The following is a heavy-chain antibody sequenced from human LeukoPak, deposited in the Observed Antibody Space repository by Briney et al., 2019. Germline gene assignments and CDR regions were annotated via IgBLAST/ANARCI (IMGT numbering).Heavy chain of an antibody. CDR1: GYTISSGYY. CDR2: IFHFGNT. J-gene: IGHJ4*02. V-gene: IGHV4-38-2*02. Sequence: SETLSLTCTVSGYTISSGYYWGWIRQAPGKGPEWIGTIFHFGNTYNNPSLESRVIMSVDTSKNQFSLKLNSLTAADTAVYYCARLIRDGYSFFDYWGQGTLVTVSS. CDR3: ARLIRDGYSFFDY. D-gene: IGHD5-24*01.